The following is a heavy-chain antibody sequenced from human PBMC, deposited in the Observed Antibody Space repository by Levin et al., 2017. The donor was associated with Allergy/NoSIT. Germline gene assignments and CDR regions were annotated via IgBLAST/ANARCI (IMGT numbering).Heavy chain of an antibody. CDR3: TRGGVFTYGYDY. V-gene: IGHV3-21*01. J-gene: IGHJ4*02. D-gene: IGHD3-10*01. Sequence: GESLKISCAASGFSFSDSSMNWVRQAPGKGLEWVSSISGTSYYKYYADSVKGRFTISRDNAENTLYLQMDSLRAEDTAVYFCTRGGVFTYGYDYWGQGTLLTVSS. CDR1: GFSFSDSS. CDR2: ISGTSYYK.